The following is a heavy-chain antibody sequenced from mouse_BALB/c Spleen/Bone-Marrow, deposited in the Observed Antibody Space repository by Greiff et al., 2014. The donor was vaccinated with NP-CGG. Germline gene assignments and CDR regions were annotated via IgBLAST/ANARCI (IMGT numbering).Heavy chain of an antibody. CDR3: AREGIYFGYDVPMDY. V-gene: IGHV1-15*01. Sequence: QVQLQQSGAELVKPGASVTLSCKASGYKFTDYEMHWVKQTPVHGLEWTGSIDPETGCTAYNQNFKGKATLTADRSSTTAYMELRRLTSEDSSVYYCAREGIYFGYDVPMDYWGQGTSVTVSS. CDR2: IDPETGCT. D-gene: IGHD2-2*01. CDR1: GYKFTDYE. J-gene: IGHJ4*01.